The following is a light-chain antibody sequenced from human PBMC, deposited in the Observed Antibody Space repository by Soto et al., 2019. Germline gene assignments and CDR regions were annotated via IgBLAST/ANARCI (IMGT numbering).Light chain of an antibody. J-gene: IGKJ3*01. V-gene: IGKV3-20*01. CDR3: QHYGRSPGLFT. CDR1: QSVSSSF. CDR2: DAS. Sequence: EVVLTQSPGTLSWSPGERAILCCWASQSVSSSFLAWYQQKPGRTPRLLIYDASSRATGIPDRFSGSGSGTDFTLTIDRLEPEDFAVYYCQHYGRSPGLFTFGPGTKVDIK.